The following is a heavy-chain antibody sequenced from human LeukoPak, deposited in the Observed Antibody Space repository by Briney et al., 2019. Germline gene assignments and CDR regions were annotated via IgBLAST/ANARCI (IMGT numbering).Heavy chain of an antibody. D-gene: IGHD6-19*01. CDR3: ARDYQWLRAMDV. J-gene: IGHJ6*02. CDR1: GFTFSSYD. V-gene: IGHV3-30*03. CDR2: ISYDGSNK. Sequence: GGSLRLSCAASGFTFSSYDMHWVRQAPGKGLEWVAVISYDGSNKYYADSVKGRFTISRDNSKNTLYVQMNSLRVEDTAVYYCARDYQWLRAMDVWGQGTTVTVSS.